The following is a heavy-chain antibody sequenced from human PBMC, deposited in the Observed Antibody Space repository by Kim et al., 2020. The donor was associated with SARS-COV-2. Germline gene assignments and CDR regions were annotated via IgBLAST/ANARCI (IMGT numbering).Heavy chain of an antibody. CDR1: GYTFTSRV. CDR2: IDTDTGTP. D-gene: IGHD3-22*01. J-gene: IGHJ5*02. CDR3: ARGTYIRGYDYVSWLDP. V-gene: IGHV7-4-1*02. Sequence: ASVKVSCKASGYTFTSRVINWLRQAPGQGLEWMGWIDTDTGTPAYAQCFTGRFVFSLDTSVTTAYLQISSLKAEDTAVYFCARGTYIRGYDYVSWLDPWG.